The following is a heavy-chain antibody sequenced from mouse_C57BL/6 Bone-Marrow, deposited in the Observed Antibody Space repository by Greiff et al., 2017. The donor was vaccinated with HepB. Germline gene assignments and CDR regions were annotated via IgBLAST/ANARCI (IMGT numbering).Heavy chain of an antibody. V-gene: IGHV1-55*01. CDR2: IYYGGGRN. Sequence: QVQLQQPGAELVKPGASVKMSCKASGYTFTSYWITWVKQWPGQGLEWIGDIYYGGGRNNYNETFKSKATLTVDTSSSTAYMQLSSLTSEDAAVYYCARERGLLLRNWGQGTTLTVSS. CDR3: ARERGLLLRN. CDR1: GYTFTSYW. J-gene: IGHJ2*01. D-gene: IGHD1-1*01.